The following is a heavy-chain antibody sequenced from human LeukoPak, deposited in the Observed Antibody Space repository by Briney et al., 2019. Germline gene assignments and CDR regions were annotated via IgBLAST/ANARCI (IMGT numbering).Heavy chain of an antibody. CDR1: GYTFTGHY. CDR2: INPNSGGT. Sequence: ASVKVSCKASGYTFTGHYMHWVRQAPGQGLEWMGWINPNSGGTNYAQKFQGRVTMTRDTSISTAYMELSRLRYDDTAVDFCAVLWFGALLSVRCFDPWGQGTLVTVSS. D-gene: IGHD3-10*01. V-gene: IGHV1-2*02. J-gene: IGHJ5*02. CDR3: AVLWFGALLSVRCFDP.